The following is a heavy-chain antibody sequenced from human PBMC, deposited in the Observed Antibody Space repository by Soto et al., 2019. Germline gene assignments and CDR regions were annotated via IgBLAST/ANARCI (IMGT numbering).Heavy chain of an antibody. D-gene: IGHD4-17*01. J-gene: IGHJ6*02. V-gene: IGHV3-73*01. Sequence: GGSLRLSCAASGFTFSGSAMHWVRQASGKGLEWVGRIRSKANSYATAYAASVKGRFTISRDDSKNTAYLQINSLKTEDTAVYYCTRPPSPHYGADSADYYYGMDVWGQGTTVTVSS. CDR1: GFTFSGSA. CDR2: IRSKANSYAT. CDR3: TRPPSPHYGADSADYYYGMDV.